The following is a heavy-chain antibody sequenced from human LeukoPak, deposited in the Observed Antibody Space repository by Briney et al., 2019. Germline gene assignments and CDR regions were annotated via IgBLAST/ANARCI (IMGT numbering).Heavy chain of an antibody. Sequence: PGGSLRLSCAASGFTFSSYSMNWVRQAPGKGLEWVSYISSSSSTIYYADSVKGRFTISRDNAKNSLYLQMNSLRAEDTAVYYCARDRSSYGDFHYYYYYYMDVWGKGTTVTVSS. CDR2: ISSSSSTI. V-gene: IGHV3-48*01. CDR1: GFTFSSYS. D-gene: IGHD4-17*01. CDR3: ARDRSSYGDFHYYYYYYMDV. J-gene: IGHJ6*03.